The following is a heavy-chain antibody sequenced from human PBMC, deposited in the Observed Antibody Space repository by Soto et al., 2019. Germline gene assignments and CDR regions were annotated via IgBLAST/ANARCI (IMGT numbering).Heavy chain of an antibody. V-gene: IGHV1-46*03. J-gene: IGHJ3*02. D-gene: IGHD4-17*01. CDR1: GYTFTSYY. CDR3: DSETTVTTTLNAFDI. CDR2: INPSGGST. Sequence: ASVKVSCKASGYTFTSYYMHWVRQAPGQGLEWMGIINPSGGSTSYAQKFQGRVTMTRDTSTSTVYMELSSLRSEDTAVYYCDSETTVTTTLNAFDIWGQGTMVTVSS.